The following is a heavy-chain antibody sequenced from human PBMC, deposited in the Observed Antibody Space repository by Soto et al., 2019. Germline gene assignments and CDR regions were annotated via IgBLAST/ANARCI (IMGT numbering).Heavy chain of an antibody. Sequence: QVQLQESGPGLVKPSETLSLTCTVSGGSISSYYWSWIRQPPGKGLEWIGDIYYSGSTNYNPSLKSRVTISVDTSKNQFSLKLSSVTAADTAVYYCARHVKYGSGSYYNAEEYYYYYYGMDVWGQGTTVTVSS. CDR3: ARHVKYGSGSYYNAEEYYYYYYGMDV. CDR1: GGSISSYY. CDR2: IYYSGST. V-gene: IGHV4-59*01. D-gene: IGHD3-10*01. J-gene: IGHJ6*02.